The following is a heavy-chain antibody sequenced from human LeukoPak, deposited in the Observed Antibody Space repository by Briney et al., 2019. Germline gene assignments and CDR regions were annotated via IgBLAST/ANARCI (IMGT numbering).Heavy chain of an antibody. J-gene: IGHJ3*02. CDR2: ISWNSGSI. CDR3: ASISGSYMPDAFDI. Sequence: PGGSLRLSCAASGFTFDDYAMHWVRQAPGKGLEWVSGISWNSGSIGYADSVKGRFTISRDNAKNSLYLQMNGLRAEDTAVYYCASISGSYMPDAFDIWGQGTMVTVSS. CDR1: GFTFDDYA. V-gene: IGHV3-9*01. D-gene: IGHD1-26*01.